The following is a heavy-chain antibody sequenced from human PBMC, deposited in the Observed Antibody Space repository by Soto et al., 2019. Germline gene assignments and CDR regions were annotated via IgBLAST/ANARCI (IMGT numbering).Heavy chain of an antibody. CDR2: INTYNGNT. CDR1: GYTFTNYG. CDR3: ARGVGSGTYYNQYNWFDP. D-gene: IGHD3-10*01. J-gene: IGHJ5*02. V-gene: IGHV1-18*01. Sequence: ASVKVSCTASGYTFTNYGINWVRQAPGQGLEWMGWINTYNGNTNHAQKLQGRVTMTTDTSTSTAYMELRSLRSDDTAVYYCARGVGSGTYYNQYNWFDPWGQGTLVTVSS.